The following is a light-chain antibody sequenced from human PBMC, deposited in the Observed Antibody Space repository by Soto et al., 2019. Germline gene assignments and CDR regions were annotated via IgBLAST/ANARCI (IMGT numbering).Light chain of an antibody. CDR2: GAS. V-gene: IGKV3-20*01. CDR1: QSVSNSY. Sequence: EIVLTQSPGTLSLSPGERATLSCRASQSVSNSYLAWYQQKPGQAPRLLIYGASSRATGIPDRFSGSGSGTDFTFTISRLEPEDFAVYYCQQYGGSPPFTFGPGTKVDIK. J-gene: IGKJ3*01. CDR3: QQYGGSPPFT.